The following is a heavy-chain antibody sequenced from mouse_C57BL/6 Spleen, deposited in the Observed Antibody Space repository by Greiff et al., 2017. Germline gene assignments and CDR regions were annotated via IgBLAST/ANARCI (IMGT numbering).Heavy chain of an antibody. CDR1: GYTFTSYW. Sequence: QVQLQQPGAELVKPGASVKMSCKASGYTFTSYWITWVKQRPGQGLEWIGDIYPGSGSTNYNEKFKSKATLTVDTSSSTAYMQLSSLTSEDSAVYYCARLGLPTMITTAADYYAMDYWGQGTSVTVSS. CDR3: ARLGLPTMITTAADYYAMDY. D-gene: IGHD2-4*01. CDR2: IYPGSGST. J-gene: IGHJ4*01. V-gene: IGHV1-55*01.